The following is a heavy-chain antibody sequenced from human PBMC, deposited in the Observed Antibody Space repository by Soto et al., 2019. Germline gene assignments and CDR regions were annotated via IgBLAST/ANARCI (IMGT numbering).Heavy chain of an antibody. J-gene: IGHJ4*02. CDR1: EFTFSSYS. Sequence: GGSLRLSCAASEFTFSSYSMNWVRQAPGKGLEWVSYISSSSSTIYYADSVKGRFTISRDNAKNSLYLQMNSLRAEDTAVYYCARRAMVRGVIQYYFDYWGQGTLVTVSS. CDR3: ARRAMVRGVIQYYFDY. V-gene: IGHV3-48*01. D-gene: IGHD3-10*01. CDR2: ISSSSSTI.